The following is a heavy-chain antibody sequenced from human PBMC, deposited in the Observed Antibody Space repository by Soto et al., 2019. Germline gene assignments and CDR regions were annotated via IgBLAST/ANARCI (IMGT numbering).Heavy chain of an antibody. J-gene: IGHJ4*02. Sequence: EVQLLESGGGLVQPGGSLRIPCAASGFTFTTRAMSWVRQAPGKGLQWVSGISASGGTTYYADSVKGRLTISRDNSKNMLYLLMTSLRDDDTAVYYCTTGTQNFDYWGRGTRVTVSS. D-gene: IGHD3-10*01. V-gene: IGHV3-23*01. CDR2: ISASGGTT. CDR3: TTGTQNFDY. CDR1: GFTFTTRA.